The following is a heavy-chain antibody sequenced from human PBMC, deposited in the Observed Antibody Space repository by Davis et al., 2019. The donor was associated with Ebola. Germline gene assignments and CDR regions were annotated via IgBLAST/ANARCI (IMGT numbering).Heavy chain of an antibody. CDR3: ARGIDI. CDR2: VHHSGTT. V-gene: IGHV4-4*02. Sequence: PSETLSLTCGVSGVSISSAMWWSWVRQLPGRGLEWLGEVHHSGTTNYNPSLKSRVTISVDTSKNQFSLKLSSVTAADTAVYYCARGIDIWGQGTMVTVSS. J-gene: IGHJ3*02. CDR1: GVSISSAMW.